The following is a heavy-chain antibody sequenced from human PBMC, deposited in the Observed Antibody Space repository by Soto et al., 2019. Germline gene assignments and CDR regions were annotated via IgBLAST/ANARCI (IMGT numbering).Heavy chain of an antibody. D-gene: IGHD3-10*01. J-gene: IGHJ6*02. CDR3: ARDRYYGSGTYYNFYSGMDV. Sequence: SETLSLTCTVSGGSINSGDYYWTWVRQPPGKGLEWIGNIFHSGSTYYTPSLQSRVTISLDTSKNHFSLKLSSVTPADTAVYYCARDRYYGSGTYYNFYSGMDVWGQGTTVTVS. V-gene: IGHV4-30-4*01. CDR1: GGSINSGDYY. CDR2: IFHSGST.